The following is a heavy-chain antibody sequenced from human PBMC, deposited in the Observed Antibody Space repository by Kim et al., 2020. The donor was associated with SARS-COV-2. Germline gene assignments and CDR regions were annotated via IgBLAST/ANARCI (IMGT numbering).Heavy chain of an antibody. CDR3: ARDFFDRASWFDP. V-gene: IGHV1-18*01. Sequence: YAQNLQGRVTMTTDTSTSTAYMELRSLRSDDTAVYYCARDFFDRASWFDPWGQGTLVTVSS. J-gene: IGHJ5*02. D-gene: IGHD3-9*01.